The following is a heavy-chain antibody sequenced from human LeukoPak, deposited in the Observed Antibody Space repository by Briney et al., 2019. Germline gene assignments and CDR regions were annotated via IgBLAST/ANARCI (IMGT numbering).Heavy chain of an antibody. J-gene: IGHJ2*01. D-gene: IGHD3-10*01. V-gene: IGHV3-48*03. CDR1: GCSFSGYE. CDR2: ISSTSITM. CDR3: ARDMERSFWYFDL. Sequence: PGGSLRLSCAASGCSFSGYEMNWGRQAPGKGLEWVSYISSTSITMYYADPVKGRFTISRDNAKNSLYLQMNSLRAEDTAVYYCARDMERSFWYFDLWGRGTLVTVSS.